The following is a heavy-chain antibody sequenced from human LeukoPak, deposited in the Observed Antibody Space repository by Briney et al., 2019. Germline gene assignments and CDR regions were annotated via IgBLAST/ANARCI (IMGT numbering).Heavy chain of an antibody. CDR3: ARKVVADTAFDF. CDR1: GGSINSGDYY. J-gene: IGHJ4*02. V-gene: IGHV4-30-4*01. D-gene: IGHD2-15*01. Sequence: TQTLSLTCTVSGGSINSGDYYWTWIRQPPGKGLEWIGYIYYSGSTYYNPSLKSRVTISIDTSKKQFLLDLSSVTAADTAVYYCARKVVADTAFDFWGQGTLVTVSS. CDR2: IYYSGST.